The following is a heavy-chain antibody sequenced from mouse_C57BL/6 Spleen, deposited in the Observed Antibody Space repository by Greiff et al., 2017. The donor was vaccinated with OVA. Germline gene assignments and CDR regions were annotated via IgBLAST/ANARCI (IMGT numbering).Heavy chain of an antibody. Sequence: QVQLQQSGAELVRPGASVTLSCKASGYTFTDYEMHWVKQTPVHGLEWIGAIDPETGGTAYNQKFKGKAILTADKSSSTAYTELRSLTSEDSAVYYCTRYNYSNEGLYDYAMDYWGQGTSVTVSS. V-gene: IGHV1-15*01. J-gene: IGHJ4*01. D-gene: IGHD2-5*01. CDR1: GYTFTDYE. CDR2: IDPETGGT. CDR3: TRYNYSNEGLYDYAMDY.